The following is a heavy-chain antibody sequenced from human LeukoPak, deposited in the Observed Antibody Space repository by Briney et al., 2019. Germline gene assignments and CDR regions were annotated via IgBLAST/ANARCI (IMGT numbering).Heavy chain of an antibody. D-gene: IGHD3-10*02. J-gene: IGHJ4*02. V-gene: IGHV4-59*12. CDR2: IHYSGHT. CDR3: VRVDGVTRFYFDL. CDR1: GFTFSSYW. Sequence: GSLRLSCAASGFTFSSYWMSWVRQTPVTGLEWIGNIHYSGHTYYNPSLKSRVTISVDTSKNQFSLKLTSVTAADTAVYYCVRVDGVTRFYFDLWGQGSLVTVSS.